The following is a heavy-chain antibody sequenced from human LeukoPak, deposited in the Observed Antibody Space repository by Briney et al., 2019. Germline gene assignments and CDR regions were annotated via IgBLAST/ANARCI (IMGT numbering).Heavy chain of an antibody. Sequence: GGSLRLSCAASGLTFDDYAMHWVRQVPGKGLEWVAGISWNSGNIGYADSVKGRFTISRDNAKNSLYLQMNSLRAGDTALYYCAKDIFGGAVAGTNYFDYWGQGTLVTVSS. J-gene: IGHJ4*02. V-gene: IGHV3-9*01. CDR3: AKDIFGGAVAGTNYFDY. CDR1: GLTFDDYA. D-gene: IGHD6-19*01. CDR2: ISWNSGNI.